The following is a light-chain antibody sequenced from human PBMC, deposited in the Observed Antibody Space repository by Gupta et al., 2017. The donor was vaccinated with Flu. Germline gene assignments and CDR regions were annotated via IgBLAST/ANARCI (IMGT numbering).Light chain of an antibody. V-gene: IGKV3-15*01. CDR3: HQYNNRPPGT. Sequence: ATLSVSLGERATLSCRASQSVTSTLAWYQQKPGQPPRLLIYDASTRDTGIPARFSGSGSGTEFTLTISSRQYEDFAFYYCHQYNNRPPGTFGQGTKV. J-gene: IGKJ1*01. CDR1: QSVTST. CDR2: DAS.